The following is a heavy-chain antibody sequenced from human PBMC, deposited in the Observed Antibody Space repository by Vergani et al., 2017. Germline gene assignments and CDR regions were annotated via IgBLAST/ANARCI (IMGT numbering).Heavy chain of an antibody. CDR2: ISGSGGST. J-gene: IGHJ4*02. Sequence: EVQLLESGGGLVQPGGSLRLSCAASGFTFSSYAMSWVRQAPGKGLEWVSAISGSGGSTYYADSVKGRFTISRDNSKNTLYLQMNSLRAEDTAVYYCAACPYPHGGYDCLPSDWGQGTLVTVSS. D-gene: IGHD5-12*01. V-gene: IGHV3-23*01. CDR1: GFTFSSYA. CDR3: AACPYPHGGYDCLPSD.